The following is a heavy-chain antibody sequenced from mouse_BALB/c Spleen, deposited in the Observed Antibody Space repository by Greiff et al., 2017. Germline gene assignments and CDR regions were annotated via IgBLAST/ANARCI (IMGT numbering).Heavy chain of an antibody. J-gene: IGHJ3*01. Sequence: EVQRVESGGGLVKPGGSLKLSCAASGFTFTSYAMSWVRQSPEKRLEWVAEISSGGSYTYYPDTVTGRSTIARDNAKNTLYLEMSRLRSEDTAMCDCAGGGCDRGRMADWGQGTLVTVSA. CDR3: AGGGCDRGRMAD. D-gene: IGHD3-2*01. CDR1: GFTFTSYA. CDR2: ISSGGSYT. V-gene: IGHV5-9-4*01.